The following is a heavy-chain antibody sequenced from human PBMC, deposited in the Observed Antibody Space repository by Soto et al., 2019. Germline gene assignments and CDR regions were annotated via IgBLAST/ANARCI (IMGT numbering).Heavy chain of an antibody. V-gene: IGHV3-23*01. J-gene: IGHJ6*02. CDR2: ISGSGGST. CDR3: AKARRGRGGDYYYYYGMDV. CDR1: GFTFSSYA. D-gene: IGHD2-21*02. Sequence: PRLSCAASGFTFSSYAMSWVRQAPGKGLEWASAISGSGGSTYYADSVKGRFTISRDNSKNTLYLQMNSLRAEDTAVYYCAKARRGRGGDYYYYYGMDVWGQGTTVTVSS.